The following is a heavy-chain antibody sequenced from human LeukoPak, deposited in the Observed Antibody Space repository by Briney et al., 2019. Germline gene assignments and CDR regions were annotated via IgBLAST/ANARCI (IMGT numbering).Heavy chain of an antibody. V-gene: IGHV3-7*01. Sequence: GGSLRLSCAASGFTLSSYWMSWVRQAPGKGLEWVANIKRDGSEKYYVDSVKGRFTISRDNAKNSLFLQMSSLRVEDTAVYYCVRDDGAVKPCWGRGTLVTVSS. CDR1: GFTLSSYW. J-gene: IGHJ4*02. CDR3: VRDDGAVKPC. D-gene: IGHD6-19*01. CDR2: IKRDGSEK.